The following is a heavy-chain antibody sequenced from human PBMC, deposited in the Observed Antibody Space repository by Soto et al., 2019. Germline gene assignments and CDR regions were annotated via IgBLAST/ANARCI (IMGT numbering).Heavy chain of an antibody. CDR2: IYYSGGT. J-gene: IGHJ5*02. Sequence: PSETLSLTCTVSGGSVSSGSYYLSWIRQPPGKGLEWIGYIYYSGGTNYNPSLKSRVTISLDKSKSQFSLRLISVTAADTAVYYCTREQSDDNYFDPWGQGTLVTVSS. V-gene: IGHV4-61*01. CDR1: GGSVSSGSYY. D-gene: IGHD6-19*01. CDR3: TREQSDDNYFDP.